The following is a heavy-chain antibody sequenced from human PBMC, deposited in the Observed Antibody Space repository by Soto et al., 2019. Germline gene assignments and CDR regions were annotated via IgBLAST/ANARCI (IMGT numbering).Heavy chain of an antibody. J-gene: IGHJ4*02. Sequence: QVQLVQSGAEVKKPGASVKVSCKASGYTFTRYYMHWVRQAPGQGLEWMGLINPSGGSTSYAKKFKGRVTMTRDTSTSIVYMELSSLRSEDTAVYYCARDFVEVPSALYYFDYWGQGTLVTVSS. CDR1: GYTFTRYY. CDR3: ARDFVEVPSALYYFDY. CDR2: INPSGGST. D-gene: IGHD2-2*01. V-gene: IGHV1-46*03.